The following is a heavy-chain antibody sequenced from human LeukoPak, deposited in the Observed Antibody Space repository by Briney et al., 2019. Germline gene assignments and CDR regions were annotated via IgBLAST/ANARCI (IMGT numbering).Heavy chain of an antibody. J-gene: IGHJ4*02. CDR1: GFIFSRYW. Sequence: GGSLRLSCATSGFIFSRYWMPWVRQAPGKGLVWVSRINSDGSTTTYADSVRGRFTISRDNAKNRLFLQMNSMRAEDTAVYFCAREAVGDVLDYWGQGTLVTVSS. V-gene: IGHV3-74*01. CDR3: AREAVGDVLDY. D-gene: IGHD4-17*01. CDR2: INSDGSTT.